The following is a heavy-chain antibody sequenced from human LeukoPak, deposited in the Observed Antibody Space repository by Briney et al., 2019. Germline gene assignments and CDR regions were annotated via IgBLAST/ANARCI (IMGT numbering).Heavy chain of an antibody. CDR1: GYTFTSYG. CDR3: ARDASDPMDIVVVPAAIDHYYYYGMDV. CDR2: ISAYNGNT. Sequence: GASVNVSCKASGYTFTSYGISWVRQAPGHGLEWMGWISAYNGNTNYAQKLQGRVNMTTDTTTSTAYMELRSRRSDDTAVYYRARDASDPMDIVVVPAAIDHYYYYGMDVWGQGTTVTVSS. J-gene: IGHJ6*02. V-gene: IGHV1-18*01. D-gene: IGHD2-2*03.